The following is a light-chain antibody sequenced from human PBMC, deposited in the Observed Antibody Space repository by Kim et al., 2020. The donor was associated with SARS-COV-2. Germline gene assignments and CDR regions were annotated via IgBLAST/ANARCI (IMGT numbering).Light chain of an antibody. Sequence: ELTQPPSASGTPGQRVTISWSGGSSNIGSNIVNWYQQYPETAPKLLIDTTDPPGSGVSDLVSCSKSGTLASLVINRLKSEDEADEYCGTWDDRLDVWLFGGGTQLTVL. V-gene: IGLV1-44*01. J-gene: IGLJ3*02. CDR1: SSNIGSNI. CDR2: TTD. CDR3: GTWDDRLDVWL.